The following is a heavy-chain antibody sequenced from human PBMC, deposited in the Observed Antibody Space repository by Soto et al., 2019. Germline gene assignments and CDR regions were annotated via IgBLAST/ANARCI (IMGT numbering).Heavy chain of an antibody. CDR1: GFTFSTYS. J-gene: IGHJ4*02. V-gene: IGHV3-21*06. CDR2: ITSSSSYI. CDR3: ARDSWHDY. Sequence: PGGSLRLSCAASGFTFSTYSMNWVRQAPGKGLEWVSLITSSSSYIYYADSLKGRFTVSRDNADNSLFLQMNSLRAEDTAVYYCARDSWHDYWGQGTLVTVSS. D-gene: IGHD6-13*01.